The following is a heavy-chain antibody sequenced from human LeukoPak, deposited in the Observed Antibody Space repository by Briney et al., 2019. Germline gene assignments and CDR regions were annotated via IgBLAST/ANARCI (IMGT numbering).Heavy chain of an antibody. J-gene: IGHJ5*02. V-gene: IGHV1-46*01. Sequence: ASVKVSCKASGYTFTSYYMHWVRQSPGHGLESIAIINPSGGSTSYAQKFQGRVTMTRDMSTSTDYMELSSLRSEDTAVYYCARDNSVEDTAWWFDPWGQGTLVTVSS. CDR1: GYTFTSYY. D-gene: IGHD4-23*01. CDR2: INPSGGST. CDR3: ARDNSVEDTAWWFDP.